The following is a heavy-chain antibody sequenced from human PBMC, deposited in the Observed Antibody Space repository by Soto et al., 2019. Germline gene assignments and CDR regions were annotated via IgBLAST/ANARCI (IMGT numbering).Heavy chain of an antibody. CDR2: IIPIFGTA. CDR3: ARGRLGESLRILTRAFDI. CDR1: GGTFSSYA. V-gene: IGHV1-69*12. D-gene: IGHD3-16*01. Sequence: QVQLVQSGAEVKKPGSSVKVSCKASGGTFSSYAISWVRQAPGQGLEWMGGIIPIFGTANYAQKFQGRVTITADESTSTAYMELSSLRSEDTAVYYCARGRLGESLRILTRAFDIWGQGTMVTVSS. J-gene: IGHJ3*02.